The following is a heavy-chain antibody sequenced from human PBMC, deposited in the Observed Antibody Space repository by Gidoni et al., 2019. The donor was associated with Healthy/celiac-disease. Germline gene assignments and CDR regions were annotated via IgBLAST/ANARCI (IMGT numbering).Heavy chain of an antibody. CDR1: GFTFSSYA. CDR2: ISGSGGST. Sequence: EVQLLESGGGLVQPGGSLRLSCAASGFTFSSYAMSWVRQAPGKGLEWVAAISGSGGSTYYADSVKGRFTISRDNSKNTLYLQMNSLRAEDTAVYYCAKPSGLVRSFDYWGQGTLVTVSS. D-gene: IGHD6-19*01. J-gene: IGHJ4*02. CDR3: AKPSGLVRSFDY. V-gene: IGHV3-23*01.